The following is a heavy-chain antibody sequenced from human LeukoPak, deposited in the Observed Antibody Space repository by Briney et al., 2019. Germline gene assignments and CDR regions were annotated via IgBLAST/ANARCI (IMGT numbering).Heavy chain of an antibody. J-gene: IGHJ4*02. CDR2: IKGDESAK. Sequence: GGSLRLSCVASGFIFTDHWMSWVRQAPGKGLDWVANIKGDESAKFHADSVRGRFTISRDNAKNSVYLEMNNLRVEDTAVYYCARAVDVADYWGRGTLVTVSS. CDR1: GFIFTDHW. V-gene: IGHV3-7*01. D-gene: IGHD3-16*01. CDR3: ARAVDVADY.